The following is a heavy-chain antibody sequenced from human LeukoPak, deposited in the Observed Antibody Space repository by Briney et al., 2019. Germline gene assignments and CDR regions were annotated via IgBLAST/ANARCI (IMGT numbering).Heavy chain of an antibody. CDR1: GYSLTSYA. V-gene: IGHV1-69*06. J-gene: IGHJ4*02. Sequence: GASVKVSCKASGYSLTSYAMNWVRQAPGQGLEWMGGIIPIFGTANYAQKFQGRVTMTEDTSTDTAYMELSSLRSEDTAVYYCATVHWRRALDYWGQGTLVTVSS. CDR2: IIPIFGTA. CDR3: ATVHWRRALDY.